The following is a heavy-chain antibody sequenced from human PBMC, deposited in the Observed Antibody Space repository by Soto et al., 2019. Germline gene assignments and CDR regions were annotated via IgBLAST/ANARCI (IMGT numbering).Heavy chain of an antibody. CDR3: AQDEDTTYYHYGMEV. Sequence: AWSLRLSCAASGVIFSDFWMHLVRQVPGEGLVWVSRINHEGSNTYYADFVRGRFTISRDSSKNMLYLQMNILRAEDAAVYYCAQDEDTTYYHYGMEVWGEGTKVTVSS. J-gene: IGHJ6*03. CDR1: GVIFSDFW. V-gene: IGHV3-74*01. CDR2: INHEGSNT. D-gene: IGHD3-16*01.